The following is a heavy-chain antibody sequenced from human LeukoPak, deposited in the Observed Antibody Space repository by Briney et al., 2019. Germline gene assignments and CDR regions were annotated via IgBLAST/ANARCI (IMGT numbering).Heavy chain of an antibody. V-gene: IGHV4-30-2*01. J-gene: IGHJ4*02. D-gene: IGHD7-27*01. CDR1: GGSISSGGYY. CDR3: ARVRTGDPHFDY. Sequence: SETLSLTCTVSGGSISSGGYYWSWIRQPPGKGLEWIGYIYHSGSTYYNPSLKSRVTISVDRSKNQFSLKLSSVTAADTAVYYCARVRTGDPHFDYWGQGTLVTVSS. CDR2: IYHSGST.